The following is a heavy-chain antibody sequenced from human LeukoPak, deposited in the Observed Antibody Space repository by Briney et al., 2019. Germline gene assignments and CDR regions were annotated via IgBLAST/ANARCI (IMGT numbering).Heavy chain of an antibody. Sequence: TGGSLRLSCAASGFTFSTHAMSWVRQAPRKGLEWVSAISGSGGSTYYADSVKGRFTISRDNSKNTLYLQMNSLRAEDTAVYYCAKGSRDGYNYYFDYWGQGTLVTVSS. J-gene: IGHJ4*02. CDR3: AKGSRDGYNYYFDY. CDR2: ISGSGGST. D-gene: IGHD5-24*01. V-gene: IGHV3-23*01. CDR1: GFTFSTHA.